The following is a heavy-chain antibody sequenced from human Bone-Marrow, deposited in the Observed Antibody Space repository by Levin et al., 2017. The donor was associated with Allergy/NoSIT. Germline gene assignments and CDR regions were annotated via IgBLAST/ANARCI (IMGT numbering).Heavy chain of an antibody. Sequence: GESLKISCAASGFTFSSNSMNWVRQAPGKGLEWVSSISSRSNYIYYADSVKGRFTISRDNAKHSLYLQMNSLRVDDTAVYYCARDRAACAVAGAYYFDYWGQGALVTVSS. CDR2: ISSRSNYI. J-gene: IGHJ4*02. D-gene: IGHD6-19*01. CDR1: GFTFSSNS. V-gene: IGHV3-21*01. CDR3: ARDRAACAVAGAYYFDY.